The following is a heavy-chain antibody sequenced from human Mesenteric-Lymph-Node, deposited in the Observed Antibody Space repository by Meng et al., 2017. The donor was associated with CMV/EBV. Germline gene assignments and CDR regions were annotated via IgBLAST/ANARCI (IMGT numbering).Heavy chain of an antibody. CDR2: ISSSSSYI. CDR1: GFTFSSYS. D-gene: IGHD5/OR15-5a*01. Sequence: GESLKISCAASGFTFSSYSMNWVRQAPGKGLEWVSSISSSSSYIYYADSVKGRFTISRDNAKNSLDLQMNSLRVEDTAVYYCAMFYESYFDYWGQGTLVTVSS. CDR3: AMFYESYFDY. V-gene: IGHV3-21*04. J-gene: IGHJ4*02.